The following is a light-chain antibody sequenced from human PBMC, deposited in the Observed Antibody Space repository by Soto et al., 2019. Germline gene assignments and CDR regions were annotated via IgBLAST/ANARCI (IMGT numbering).Light chain of an antibody. J-gene: IGKJ5*01. CDR2: LTS. CDR1: QSLLYRNGNNY. V-gene: IGKV2-28*01. Sequence: DIVMTQSPLSLPVTPGEPASISCRSSQSLLYRNGNNYLNWYLQKPGQSPQLLIYLTSYRASGVPDRFSGSGSGTDFTLKISRVEAEDVGVYYCVQALQTPPTFGQGTRLEIK. CDR3: VQALQTPPT.